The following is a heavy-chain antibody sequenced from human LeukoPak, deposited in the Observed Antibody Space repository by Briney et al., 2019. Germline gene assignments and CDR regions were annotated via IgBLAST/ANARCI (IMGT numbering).Heavy chain of an antibody. CDR2: INSDGSST. D-gene: IGHD6-6*01. J-gene: IGHJ2*01. CDR1: GFTFSSYW. Sequence: GGSLRLSCAASGFTFSSYWMHWVRQAPGKGLVWVSRINSDGSSTSYADSVKGRFTISRDNAKNSLYLQMNSLRAEDMALYYCVKTAPLVSSSAGGYFDLWGRGTLVTVSS. CDR3: VKTAPLVSSSAGGYFDL. V-gene: IGHV3-74*01.